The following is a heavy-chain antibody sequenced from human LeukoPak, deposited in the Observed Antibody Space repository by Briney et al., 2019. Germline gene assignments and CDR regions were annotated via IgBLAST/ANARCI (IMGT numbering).Heavy chain of an antibody. V-gene: IGHV3-21*01. CDR1: GFTFSSYS. J-gene: IGHJ3*02. D-gene: IGHD1-26*01. CDR2: ISSSSSYT. Sequence: GGSLRLSCAASGFTFSSYSMNWVRQAPGKGLEWVSSISSSSSYTYYADSVKGRFTISRDNAKNSLYLQMNSLRAEDTAVYYCARDGFSADAFDIWGQGTMVTVSS. CDR3: ARDGFSADAFDI.